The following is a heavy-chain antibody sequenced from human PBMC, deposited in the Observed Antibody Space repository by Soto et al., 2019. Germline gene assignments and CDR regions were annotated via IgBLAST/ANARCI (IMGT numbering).Heavy chain of an antibody. CDR3: ARGLSYRQD. CDR1: GYTFSNYD. D-gene: IGHD1-26*01. J-gene: IGHJ4*02. CDR2: MHPNSGNT. Sequence: QVQLVQSGAEVKKPGASVKVSCKASGYTFSNYDIYWVRQATGQGLEWMGWMHPNSGNTGYAQKFQGRVTMTRNTSISTAYIELSSLRSEDTAVYYCARGLSYRQDWGQGTLVTVSS. V-gene: IGHV1-8*01.